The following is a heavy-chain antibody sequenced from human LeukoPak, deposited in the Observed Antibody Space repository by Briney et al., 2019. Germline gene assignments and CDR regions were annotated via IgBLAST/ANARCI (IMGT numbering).Heavy chain of an antibody. CDR3: ARDSTGDPHYYYYGMDV. J-gene: IGHJ6*02. D-gene: IGHD1-14*01. V-gene: IGHV3-11*01. CDR2: ISSSGSTI. CDR1: GFTFSDYY. Sequence: GGSLRLSCAASGFTFSDYYMRWIRQAPGKGLEWVSYISSSGSTIYYADSVKGRFTVSRDNAKNSLYLQMNSLRAEDTAVYYCARDSTGDPHYYYYGMDVWGQGTTVTVSS.